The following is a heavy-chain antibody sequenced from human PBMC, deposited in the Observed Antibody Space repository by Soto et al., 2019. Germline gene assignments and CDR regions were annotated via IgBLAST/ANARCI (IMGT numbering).Heavy chain of an antibody. CDR3: ARVERGTATTVVDAFDI. Sequence: QVQLQQWGAGLLKPSETLSLTCAVYGGFVSSGSYYWSWIRQPPGKGLEWIGEMSHSGGTHFNPSLKSRVTLSVDTSKNQFSLKMSSVTAADTALYYYARVERGTATTVVDAFDIWGPGTMVTVSS. CDR2: MSHSGGT. CDR1: GGFVSSGSYY. V-gene: IGHV4-34*01. D-gene: IGHD1-1*01. J-gene: IGHJ3*02.